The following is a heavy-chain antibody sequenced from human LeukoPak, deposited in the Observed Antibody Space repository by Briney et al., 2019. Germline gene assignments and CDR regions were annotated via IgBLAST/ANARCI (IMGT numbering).Heavy chain of an antibody. J-gene: IGHJ4*02. Sequence: RPGGSLRLSCAVSGFTFSRYGMHWVRQAPVKGLEWVAVISYDGSKTNYVDSVKGRLTISRNNSKNTLYLQMTGLRPEDTAVYYCAKDYRTGDLWSGNLGDWGQGTLVTVSS. CDR1: GFTFSRYG. CDR3: AKDYRTGDLWSGNLGD. CDR2: ISYDGSKT. V-gene: IGHV3-30*18. D-gene: IGHD3-3*01.